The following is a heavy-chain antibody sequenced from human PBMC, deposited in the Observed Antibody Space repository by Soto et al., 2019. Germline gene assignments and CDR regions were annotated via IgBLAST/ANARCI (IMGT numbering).Heavy chain of an antibody. Sequence: GGSLRLSCAASGFTFSSYGMHWVRQAPGKGLEWVAVIWYDGSNKYYADSVKGRFTISRDNSENTLYLQMNSLGAEDTAVYYGARGAGYSYGYFDFWGQGTLVTVSS. D-gene: IGHD5-18*01. CDR3: ARGAGYSYGYFDF. CDR2: IWYDGSNK. CDR1: GFTFSSYG. V-gene: IGHV3-33*01. J-gene: IGHJ4*02.